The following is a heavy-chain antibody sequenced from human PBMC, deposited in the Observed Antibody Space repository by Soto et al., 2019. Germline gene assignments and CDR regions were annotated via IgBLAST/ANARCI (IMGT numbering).Heavy chain of an antibody. V-gene: IGHV3-48*02. CDR3: TKSADSAGWGVDF. CDR1: GFMFDSYA. CDR2: ISPGGDRI. Sequence: EVQLVESGGGLVQAGGSLSLSCVASGFMFDSYAMNWVRQAPGKGLEWVSYISPGGDRIYYAESLKGRITISSDNARNSLSLQMNVLSYEDTAVYYCTKSADSAGWGVDFWGQGPLVTVSS. D-gene: IGHD6-19*01. J-gene: IGHJ4*02.